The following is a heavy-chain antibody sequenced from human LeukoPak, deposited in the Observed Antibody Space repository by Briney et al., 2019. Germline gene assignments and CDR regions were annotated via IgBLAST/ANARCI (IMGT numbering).Heavy chain of an antibody. J-gene: IGHJ3*02. V-gene: IGHV3-53*01. Sequence: GGSLRLSCAASGFTVSSHDMSWVRQAPGKGLEWVSVIYMGGNTFSADSVKGRFTISRDNAKNTLYLQMNSLRAEDTAVYYCARGSGYGVFDIWGQGTMVTVSS. CDR1: GFTVSSHD. CDR2: IYMGGNT. CDR3: ARGSGYGVFDI. D-gene: IGHD5-12*01.